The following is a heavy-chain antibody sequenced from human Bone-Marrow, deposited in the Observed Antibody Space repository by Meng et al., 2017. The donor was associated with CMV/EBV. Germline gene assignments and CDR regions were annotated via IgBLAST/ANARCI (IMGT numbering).Heavy chain of an antibody. V-gene: IGHV1-69*10. Sequence: SVKVSCKSSGGTFSSYAISWVRQAPGQGLEWMGGIIPVPGIANYAQKFQGRVTITADISTRTAYMELNSLRSADTAVYYCAREGVIPAERPTEETYYFANWGQGTRVTCYS. J-gene: IGHJ4*02. CDR2: IIPVPGIA. D-gene: IGHD2-2*01. CDR1: GGTFSSYA. CDR3: AREGVIPAERPTEETYYFAN.